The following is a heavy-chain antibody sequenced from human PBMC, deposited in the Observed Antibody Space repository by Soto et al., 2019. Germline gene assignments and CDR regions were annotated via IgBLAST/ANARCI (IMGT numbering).Heavy chain of an antibody. CDR3: ARDKPDAWFYP. Sequence: GGSLTLACVAAGFTFGDYYIRWVRPAPGKGREWVSYISSSSSYTNYGGSVKGRFTISRDNAKNSLYLQMNSLRAEDTGVSYCARDKPDAWFYPWAQEPLVTVSP. J-gene: IGHJ5*02. CDR2: ISSSSSYT. V-gene: IGHV3-11*05. CDR1: GFTFGDYY.